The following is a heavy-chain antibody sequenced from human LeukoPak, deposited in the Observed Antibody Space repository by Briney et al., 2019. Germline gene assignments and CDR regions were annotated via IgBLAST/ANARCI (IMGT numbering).Heavy chain of an antibody. CDR2: IKQDGSEV. CDR3: AREAYFRGPSCFGVSYTDV. Sequence: AGGSLRLSFAASGFSLTEFWMTRVRQAPGQRLEWVANIKQDGSEVYYVDSVKGRFTISIDNAQNSLYLQMNSLGAEDTAVYFCAREAYFRGPSCFGVSYTDVRGEGTTVTVSS. CDR1: GFSLTEFW. D-gene: IGHD3-10*02. V-gene: IGHV3-7*01. J-gene: IGHJ6*03.